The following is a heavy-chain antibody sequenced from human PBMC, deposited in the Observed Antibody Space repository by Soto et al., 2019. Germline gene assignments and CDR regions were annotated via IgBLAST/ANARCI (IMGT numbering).Heavy chain of an antibody. D-gene: IGHD2-2*03. CDR2: IIPIFGTT. CDR3: GSVGYCSSTNCLFYYYHYGMDV. CDR1: GGTFSSHA. Sequence: SVTVSCKASGGTFSSHAISWVRQAPGRGLEWTGGIIPIFGTTNYAQNFRARVTITADESTSTAYMELSSLTSEDTAVYYCGSVGYCSSTNCLFYYYHYGMDVWGQGTTVTVSS. J-gene: IGHJ6*02. V-gene: IGHV1-69*13.